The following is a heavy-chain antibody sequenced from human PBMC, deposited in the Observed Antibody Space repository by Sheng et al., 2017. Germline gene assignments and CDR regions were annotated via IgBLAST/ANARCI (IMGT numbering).Heavy chain of an antibody. Sequence: QVQLVQSGAEVKKPGSSVKVSCKASGGTFSSYTISWVRQAPGQGLEWMGRIIPILGIANYAQKFQGRVTITADKSTSTAYMELSSLRSEDTAVYYCARDLHRRGVRDYWGQGTLVTVSS. CDR3: ARDLHRRGVRDY. CDR1: GGTFSSYT. CDR2: IIPILGIA. D-gene: IGHD2-8*01. J-gene: IGHJ4*02. V-gene: IGHV1-69*08.